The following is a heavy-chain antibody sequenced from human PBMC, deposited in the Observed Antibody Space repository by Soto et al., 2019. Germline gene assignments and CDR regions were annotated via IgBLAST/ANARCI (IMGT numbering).Heavy chain of an antibody. CDR1: GFTFTSYA. V-gene: IGHV3-30-3*01. CDR2: ISNDGSNY. D-gene: IGHD3-3*01. CDR3: ARGTTIAIFDYGMDV. J-gene: IGHJ6*02. Sequence: QVQLVESGGGVVQPGRSLRLSCAASGFTFTSYAMHWVRQAPGKGLEWVAVISNDGSNYYYADSVRGRFTISRDNTKNTLFLQMSSLIGEDSGVYYCARGTTIAIFDYGMDVWGQGTTVTVSS.